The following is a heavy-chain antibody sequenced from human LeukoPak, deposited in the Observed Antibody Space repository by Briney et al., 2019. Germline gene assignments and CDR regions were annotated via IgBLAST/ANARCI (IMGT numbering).Heavy chain of an antibody. J-gene: IGHJ4*02. D-gene: IGHD6-19*01. V-gene: IGHV3-21*01. Sequence: PGGSLKLSCAASGVTFSSYSMNWVRQAPGKGMEWVSFISSSSRYIYYADSVKGRFTISRDNAKNSLYLQMNSLRVEDTAVYYCARDNGWGRYYFDSWGQGTLATVSS. CDR1: GVTFSSYS. CDR2: ISSSSRYI. CDR3: ARDNGWGRYYFDS.